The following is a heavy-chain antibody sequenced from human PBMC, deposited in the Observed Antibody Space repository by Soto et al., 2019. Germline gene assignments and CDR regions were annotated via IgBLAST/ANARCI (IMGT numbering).Heavy chain of an antibody. D-gene: IGHD2-2*03. Sequence: QVQLVQSGAEVKKPGASVKVSCKASGYIFTSYYIHWVRQAPGQGLEWMGWINPFDGSRMFAQSFQGRVSMTRDTSTSTVYIQVISLRSDDTAVYYCSRVDPGETSPFDHWGQGTLVTVSS. V-gene: IGHV1-46*03. CDR3: SRVDPGETSPFDH. CDR2: INPFDGSR. J-gene: IGHJ4*02. CDR1: GYIFTSYY.